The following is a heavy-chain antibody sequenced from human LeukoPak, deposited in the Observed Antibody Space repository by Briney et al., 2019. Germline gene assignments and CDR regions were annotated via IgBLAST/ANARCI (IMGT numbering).Heavy chain of an antibody. Sequence: GGSLRLSCAASGFTFSNYWMHWVRQAPGKGLVWVSRLNSDGSSTNYADSVKGRFTISRDNAKNSLYLQMNSLRAEDTAVYYCARDRRVGTRSTYFDYWGQGTLVTVSS. V-gene: IGHV3-74*01. CDR1: GFTFSNYW. CDR3: ARDRRVGTRSTYFDY. CDR2: LNSDGSST. D-gene: IGHD5-12*01. J-gene: IGHJ4*02.